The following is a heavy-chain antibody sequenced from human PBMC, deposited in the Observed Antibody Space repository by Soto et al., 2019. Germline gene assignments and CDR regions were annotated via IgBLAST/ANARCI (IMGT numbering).Heavy chain of an antibody. Sequence: EVQLVESGGGLVQPGGSLRLSCAASGFTFSDHYMDWVRQAPGKGLEWVGRSRNKANSYTTEYAASVKGRLTVSRDESTNSLYLQMSSLKTEDTAVYYCARGSLYYFDYWGQGTQVTVSA. CDR1: GFTFSDHY. V-gene: IGHV3-72*01. D-gene: IGHD2-15*01. CDR3: ARGSLYYFDY. J-gene: IGHJ4*02. CDR2: SRNKANSYTT.